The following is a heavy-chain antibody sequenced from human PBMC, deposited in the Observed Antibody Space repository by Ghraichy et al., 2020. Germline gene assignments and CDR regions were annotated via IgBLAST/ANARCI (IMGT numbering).Heavy chain of an antibody. CDR1: GGSISSGGYS. D-gene: IGHD4-23*01. CDR3: ARGGNFFDY. Sequence: SETLSLTCAVSGGSISSGGYSWSWIRQPPGKGLEWIGYIYHSGSTYYNPSLKSRVTISVDRSKNQFSLKLSSVTAADTAVYYCARGGNFFDYWGQGTLVTVSS. V-gene: IGHV4-30-2*01. CDR2: IYHSGST. J-gene: IGHJ4*02.